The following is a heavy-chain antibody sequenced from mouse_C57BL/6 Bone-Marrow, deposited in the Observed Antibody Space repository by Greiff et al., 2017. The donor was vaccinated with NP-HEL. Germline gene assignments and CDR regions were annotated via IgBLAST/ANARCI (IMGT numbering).Heavy chain of an antibody. CDR2: ISDGGSYT. CDR1: GFTFSSYA. J-gene: IGHJ3*01. Sequence: EVKVVESGGGLVKPGGSLKLSCAASGFTFSSYAMSWVRQTPEKRLEWVATISDGGSYTYSPDTVKGRFTISRDNAKNNLYLQMSHLKSEDTAMYDCARDPPNGWFAYWGQGTLVTVSA. CDR3: ARDPPNGWFAY. V-gene: IGHV5-4*01.